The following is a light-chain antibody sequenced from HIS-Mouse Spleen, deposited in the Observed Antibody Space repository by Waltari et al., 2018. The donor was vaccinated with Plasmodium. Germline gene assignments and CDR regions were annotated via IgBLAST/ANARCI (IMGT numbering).Light chain of an antibody. Sequence: IQMTQSPSSLSASVGDRVTITCRASQIISSYLNWYQQKQGKSPKLLIYAASSLQSGVPSRFSGSGSGTDFTLTISSLQPEDFATYNCQQSYSTWTFGQGTKVEIK. CDR3: QQSYSTWT. J-gene: IGKJ1*01. CDR1: QIISSY. V-gene: IGKV1-39*01. CDR2: AAS.